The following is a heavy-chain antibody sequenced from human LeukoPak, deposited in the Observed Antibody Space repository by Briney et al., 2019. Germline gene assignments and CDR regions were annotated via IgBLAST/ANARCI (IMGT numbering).Heavy chain of an antibody. V-gene: IGHV3-9*01. CDR1: GFTFDDYA. J-gene: IGHJ4*02. CDR2: ISWNSGSI. D-gene: IGHD1-7*01. Sequence: GGSLRLSCAASGFTFDDYAMHWVRQAPGKGLEWVSGISWNSGSIGYADSVKGRFTISRDNAKNSLYLQMDGLRAEDTALYYCAKDLELEDYWGQGTLVTVSS. CDR3: AKDLELEDY.